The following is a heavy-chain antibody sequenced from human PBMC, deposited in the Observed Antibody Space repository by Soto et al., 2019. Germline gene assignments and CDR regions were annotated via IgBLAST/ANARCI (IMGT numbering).Heavy chain of an antibody. V-gene: IGHV1-18*01. D-gene: IGHD1-1*01. CDR1: GYGFTTYG. CDR2: ISAHNGNT. CDR3: ARGRYGDY. Sequence: QVHLVQSGAEVKKPGASVKVSCKGSGYGFTTYGITWVRQAPGQGLEWMAWISAHNGNTNYAQKLQGRVTVTTDTSTSTAYMELRSLRSDDTAVYYCARGRYGDYWGQGALVTGSS. J-gene: IGHJ4*02.